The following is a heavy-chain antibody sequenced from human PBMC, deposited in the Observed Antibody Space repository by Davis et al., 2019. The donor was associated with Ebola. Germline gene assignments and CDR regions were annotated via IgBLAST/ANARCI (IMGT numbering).Heavy chain of an antibody. CDR3: ARAMNPYSSSWYTAFFHIYGMDV. V-gene: IGHV1-69*13. J-gene: IGHJ6*02. D-gene: IGHD6-13*01. Sequence: SVKVSCKASGGTFSSYAISWVRQAPGQGLEWMGGIIPIFGTANYAQKFQGRVTITADESTSTAYMELSSLRSEDTAVYYCARAMNPYSSSWYTAFFHIYGMDVWGQGTTVTVSS. CDR1: GGTFSSYA. CDR2: IIPIFGTA.